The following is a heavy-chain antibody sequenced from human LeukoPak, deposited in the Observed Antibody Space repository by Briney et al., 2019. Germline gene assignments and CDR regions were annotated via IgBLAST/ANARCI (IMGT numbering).Heavy chain of an antibody. Sequence: GGSLRLSCAASGFTFSNYWMHWVRQAPGEALMWVSRIKSDGSSTTYADSVKGRFTISKDNAKNTVYLQMNNLRAEDTAVYYCVSFYETYWGRGTLVTVSS. CDR1: GFTFSNYW. D-gene: IGHD2-2*01. V-gene: IGHV3-74*01. J-gene: IGHJ4*02. CDR2: IKSDGSST. CDR3: VSFYETY.